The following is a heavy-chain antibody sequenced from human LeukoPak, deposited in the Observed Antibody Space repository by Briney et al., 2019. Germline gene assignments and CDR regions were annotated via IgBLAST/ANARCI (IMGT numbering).Heavy chain of an antibody. Sequence: SETLSLTCTVSGGSTSSDYWSWIRQSPGKGLEWVGYVYNSGDTGKNPSLKSRVTILLDTSKNQCSLELTSVSAADTAVYYCARLKLGAYFDLWGRGTLVTVSS. J-gene: IGHJ2*01. CDR2: VYNSGDT. CDR1: GGSTSSDY. V-gene: IGHV4-59*08. D-gene: IGHD3-16*01. CDR3: ARLKLGAYFDL.